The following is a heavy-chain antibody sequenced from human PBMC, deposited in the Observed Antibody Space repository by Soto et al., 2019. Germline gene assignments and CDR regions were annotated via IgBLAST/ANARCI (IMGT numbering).Heavy chain of an antibody. CDR1: GGSISSGGYS. V-gene: IGHV4-30-2*01. Sequence: SETLSLTCAVSGGSISSGGYSWSWIRQPPGKGLEWIGYIYHSGSTYYNPSLKSRVTISVDRSKNQFSLKLSSVTAADTAVYYCARDGNDGDYPYLDYWGQGTLVTVSS. CDR2: IYHSGST. J-gene: IGHJ4*02. CDR3: ARDGNDGDYPYLDY. D-gene: IGHD4-17*01.